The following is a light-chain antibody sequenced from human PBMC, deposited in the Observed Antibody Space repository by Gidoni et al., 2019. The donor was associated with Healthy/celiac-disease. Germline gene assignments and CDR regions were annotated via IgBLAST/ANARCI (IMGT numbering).Light chain of an antibody. CDR3: QQRSNWLMYT. CDR2: DAS. V-gene: IGKV3-11*01. CDR1: QSVSSY. Sequence: EIVLTQSPATLSLSPGERATLSCRASQSVSSYLAWYQQKPGKAPRLLIYDASNRATGIPARFSGSGSGTDFTLTISSLEPEDFAVYYCQQRSNWLMYTFGQXTKLEIK. J-gene: IGKJ2*01.